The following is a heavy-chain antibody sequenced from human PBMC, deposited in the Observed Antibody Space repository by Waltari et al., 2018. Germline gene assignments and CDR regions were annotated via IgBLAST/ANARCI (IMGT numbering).Heavy chain of an antibody. V-gene: IGHV3-73*01. J-gene: IGHJ4*02. Sequence: EVQVVESGGGLVQPGGSLKLSCATSGFSFSGSTLHWVRQTSGRGLEWVGRIRRQPFNYATAYSESVKGRFTISRDDSKNTAYLQMNNLMTEDTAVYYCSGGEVTGTDFWGQGTLVTVSS. D-gene: IGHD1-1*01. CDR1: GFSFSGST. CDR2: IRRQPFNYAT. CDR3: SGGEVTGTDF.